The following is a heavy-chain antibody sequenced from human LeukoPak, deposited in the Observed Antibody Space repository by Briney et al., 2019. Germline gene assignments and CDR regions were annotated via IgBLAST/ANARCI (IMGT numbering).Heavy chain of an antibody. V-gene: IGHV3-23*01. J-gene: IGHJ3*02. CDR1: GFTFSSYA. CDR2: ISGSGGST. CDR3: ASPAPTVTNENDAFDI. D-gene: IGHD4-17*01. Sequence: PGGSLRLSCAASGFTFSSYAMSWVRQAPGKGLEWVSAISGSGGSTYYADSVRGRFTISRDNSKNTLYLQMNSLRAEDTAVYYCASPAPTVTNENDAFDIWGQGTMVTVSS.